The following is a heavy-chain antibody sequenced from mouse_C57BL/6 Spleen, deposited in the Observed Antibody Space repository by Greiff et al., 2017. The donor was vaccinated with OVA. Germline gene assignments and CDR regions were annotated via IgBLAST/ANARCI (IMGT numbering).Heavy chain of an antibody. CDR2: LYPGSGST. V-gene: IGHV1-55*01. CDR1: GYTFTSYW. D-gene: IGHD2-3*01. CDR3: ARSDGYYDFAY. J-gene: IGHJ3*01. Sequence: QVQLKQPGAELVKPGASVKMSCKASGYTFTSYWITWVKQRPGQGLEWIGDLYPGSGSTNYNEKFKSKATLTVDTSSSTAYMQLSSLTSEDSAVYYCARSDGYYDFAYWGQGTLVTVSA.